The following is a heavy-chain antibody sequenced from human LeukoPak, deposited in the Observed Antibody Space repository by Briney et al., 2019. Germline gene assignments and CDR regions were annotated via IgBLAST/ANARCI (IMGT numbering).Heavy chain of an antibody. CDR1: DDSIRSGSYY. D-gene: IGHD4-17*01. J-gene: IGHJ3*02. CDR2: IYTSGST. Sequence: SETLSLTCTVSDDSIRSGSYYWSWIRQPAGKGLEWIGRIYTSGSTNYNPSLKSRVTISVDTSKNQFSLKLSSVTAADTAVYYCARGDYDAFDIWGQGTMVTVSS. V-gene: IGHV4-61*02. CDR3: ARGDYDAFDI.